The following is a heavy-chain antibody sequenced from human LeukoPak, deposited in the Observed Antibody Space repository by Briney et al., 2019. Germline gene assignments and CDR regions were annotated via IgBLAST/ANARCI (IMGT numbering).Heavy chain of an antibody. CDR1: GGSMNTYY. D-gene: IGHD2-15*01. Sequence: SETLSLTCTVSGGSMNTYYWSWIRQPPGKGLEWIGYIYYSGSTNYNPSFKSRVTISVDTSKKQFSLKLSSVTAADTAVYYCARALRYCSGGSCHYDAFDIWGQGTMVTVSS. CDR2: IYYSGST. CDR3: ARALRYCSGGSCHYDAFDI. J-gene: IGHJ3*02. V-gene: IGHV4-59*01.